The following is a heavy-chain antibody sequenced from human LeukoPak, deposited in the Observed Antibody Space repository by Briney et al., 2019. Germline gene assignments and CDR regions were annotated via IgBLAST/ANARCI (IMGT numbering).Heavy chain of an antibody. CDR3: AREGSRRLYMDV. V-gene: IGHV4-4*02. CDR2: IYHSGSS. CDR1: GGSISTGNW. J-gene: IGHJ6*03. Sequence: PSETLSLTCAVSGGSISTGNWWSWVRQSPDKGLEWIGEIYHSGSSNYNPSLKSRVTMSIDNSKHHFSLSLTPVTAADTAVYYCAREGSRRLYMDVWGRGTTVTVSS. D-gene: IGHD6-25*01.